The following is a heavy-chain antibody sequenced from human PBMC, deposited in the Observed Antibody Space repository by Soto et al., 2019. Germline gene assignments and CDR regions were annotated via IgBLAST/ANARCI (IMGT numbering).Heavy chain of an antibody. Sequence: PGESLKISCKGSGYSFTSYWIGWVRQMPGKGLEWMGIIYPGDSDTRYSPSFQGQVTISADKSISTAYLQWSSLKASDTAMYYGARHRSDIGATIPGNYYYSSGDAGGKGTPFPAS. CDR3: ARHRSDIGATIPGNYYYSSGDA. CDR2: IYPGDSDT. V-gene: IGHV5-51*01. D-gene: IGHD5-12*01. CDR1: GYSFTSYW. J-gene: IGHJ6*03.